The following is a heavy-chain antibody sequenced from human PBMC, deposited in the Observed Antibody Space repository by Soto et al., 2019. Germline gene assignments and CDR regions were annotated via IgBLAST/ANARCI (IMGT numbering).Heavy chain of an antibody. D-gene: IGHD1-1*01. J-gene: IGHJ4*02. V-gene: IGHV3-23*01. CDR3: VKWNGYGDS. CDR2: CSGSGGGT. CDR1: VFTIVTFG. Sequence: GWSLRLSCEPPVFTIVTFGVPGVRQAPGKGLEWVSGCSGSGGGTFYADSVKGRFTISRENSKNTVYLQMNSLGAEDTAVHYCVKWNGYGDSWGQGTLVTVSS.